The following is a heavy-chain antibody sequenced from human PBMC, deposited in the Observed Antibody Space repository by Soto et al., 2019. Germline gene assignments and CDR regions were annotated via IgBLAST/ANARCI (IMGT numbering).Heavy chain of an antibody. Sequence: EVQLVESGGGLVKPGGSLRLSCAASGFTFSSYSMNWVRQAPGKGLEWVSSISSSSSYIYYADSVKGRFTISRDNAKNSLDLQMNSLRAEDTAVYYCARDMYYDILTGYYKGNYYYYYGMDVWGQGTTVTVSS. CDR3: ARDMYYDILTGYYKGNYYYYYGMDV. D-gene: IGHD3-9*01. V-gene: IGHV3-21*01. CDR2: ISSSSSYI. J-gene: IGHJ6*02. CDR1: GFTFSSYS.